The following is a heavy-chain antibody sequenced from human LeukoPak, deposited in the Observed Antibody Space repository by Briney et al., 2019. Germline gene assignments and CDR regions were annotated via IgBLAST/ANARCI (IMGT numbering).Heavy chain of an antibody. CDR2: INHSGST. V-gene: IGHV4-34*01. CDR3: ARRGYSRRQTTLYYFDY. CDR1: GGSFSGYY. J-gene: IGHJ4*02. Sequence: KPSETLSLTCAVYGGSFSGYYWSWIRQPPGKGLEWIGEINHSGSTNYNPSLKSRVTISVDTSKNQFSLKLSSVTAADTAVYYCARRGYSRRQTTLYYFDYWGQGTLVTVSS. D-gene: IGHD6-13*01.